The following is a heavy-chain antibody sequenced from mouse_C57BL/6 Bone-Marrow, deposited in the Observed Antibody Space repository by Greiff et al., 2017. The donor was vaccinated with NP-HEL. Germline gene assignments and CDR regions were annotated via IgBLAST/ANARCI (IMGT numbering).Heavy chain of an antibody. CDR3: ARYGCDGRVFAY. CDR1: GFTFSSYT. D-gene: IGHD2-2*01. Sequence: EVMLVESGGGLVKPGGSLKLSCAASGFTFSSYTMSWVRQTPEKRLEWVATISGGGGNTYYPDSVKGRFTMSRDKAKSTLYMQMSRLRTEDTALYYCARYGCDGRVFAYWGQGTLVTVSA. CDR2: ISGGGGNT. J-gene: IGHJ3*01. V-gene: IGHV5-9*01.